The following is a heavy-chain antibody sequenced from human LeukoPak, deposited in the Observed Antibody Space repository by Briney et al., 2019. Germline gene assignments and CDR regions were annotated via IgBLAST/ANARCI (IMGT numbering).Heavy chain of an antibody. D-gene: IGHD3-9*01. CDR2: MNQGGNEK. Sequence: PGGSLRLSCAACGFTISSNYMRWVGQARGKGREGGANMNQGGNEKKYEDYVKGRFTISRDNEQSLLYLHMNSLRAEDTAVYYCASYLDILAGNQDFAYWGQAALVTVSS. V-gene: IGHV3-7*01. CDR1: GFTISSNY. J-gene: IGHJ4*02. CDR3: ASYLDILAGNQDFAY.